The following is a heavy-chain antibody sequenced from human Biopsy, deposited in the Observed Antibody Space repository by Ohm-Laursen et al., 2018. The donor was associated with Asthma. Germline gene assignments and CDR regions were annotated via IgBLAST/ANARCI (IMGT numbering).Heavy chain of an antibody. CDR3: ARDVMEWYLPAFDF. Sequence: SLRLSCAASGFSFSSYGMHWVRQTPGKGLEWVAVGGSYYDGGLKYYADSVNGRFTVSRDDSKNTLYLQMNSLRPDDTAVYYCARDVMEWYLPAFDFWGQGTLVTVSS. CDR2: GGSYYDGGLK. J-gene: IGHJ4*02. V-gene: IGHV3-30*03. D-gene: IGHD3-3*01. CDR1: GFSFSSYG.